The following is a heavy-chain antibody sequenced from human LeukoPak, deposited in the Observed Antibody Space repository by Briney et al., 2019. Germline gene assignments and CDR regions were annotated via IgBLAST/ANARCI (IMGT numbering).Heavy chain of an antibody. V-gene: IGHV3-21*01. CDR3: AKDRLPHYYYYGMDV. Sequence: GGSLRLSCAASGFTFSSYSMNWVRQAPGKGLEWVSSISSSSSYIYYADSVKGRFTISRDNAKNSLYLQMNSLRAEDTAVYYCAKDRLPHYYYYGMDVWGQGTTVTVSS. D-gene: IGHD2-15*01. CDR2: ISSSSSYI. CDR1: GFTFSSYS. J-gene: IGHJ6*02.